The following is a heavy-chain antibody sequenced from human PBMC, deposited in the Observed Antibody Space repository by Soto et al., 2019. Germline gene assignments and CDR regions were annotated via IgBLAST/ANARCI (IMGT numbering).Heavy chain of an antibody. CDR1: ASTFRSYS. J-gene: IGHJ3*02. D-gene: IGHD2-2*02. Sequence: EVQLVESGGGLVKPGESLKLSCLASASTFRSYSRNWVRQAPGRGLEGVSIISSGSSVIFYADSMKGRFTISRDNAKNSLYLQMNSLRAEDTAVYYCARGGRGYTKDDTFDIWGQGTMVTVSS. CDR2: ISSGSSVI. V-gene: IGHV3-21*01. CDR3: ARGGRGYTKDDTFDI.